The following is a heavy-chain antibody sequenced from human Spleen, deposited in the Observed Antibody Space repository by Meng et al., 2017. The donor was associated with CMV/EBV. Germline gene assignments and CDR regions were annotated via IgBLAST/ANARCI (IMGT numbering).Heavy chain of an antibody. CDR1: GFNFDDYA. V-gene: IGHV3-30*04. D-gene: IGHD2-2*01. J-gene: IGHJ6*02. CDR2: ISYDGSYK. Sequence: GGSLRLSCAASGFNFDDYAMTWVRQAPGKGLEWVAIISYDGSYKYYADSVKGRFTISRDNSKNTLYLQMNSLRAVDTAVYYCAREVVPVQTGDYYGMDVWGQGTTVTVSS. CDR3: AREVVPVQTGDYYGMDV.